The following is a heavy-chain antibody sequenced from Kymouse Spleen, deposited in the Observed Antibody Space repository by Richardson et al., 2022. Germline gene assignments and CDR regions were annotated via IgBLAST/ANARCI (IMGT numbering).Heavy chain of an antibody. V-gene: IGHV3-66*03. CDR2: IYSCGST. CDR1: GFTVSSNY. D-gene: IGHD2-2*02. CDR3: ARGALGYCSSTSCYAWFDP. J-gene: IGHJ5*02. Sequence: EVQLVESGGGLIQPGGSLRLSCAASGFTVSSNYMSWVRQAPGKGLEWVSVIYSCGSTYYADSVKGRFTISRDNSKNTLYLQMNSLRAEDTAVYYCARGALGYCSSTSCYAWFDPWGQGTLVTVSS.